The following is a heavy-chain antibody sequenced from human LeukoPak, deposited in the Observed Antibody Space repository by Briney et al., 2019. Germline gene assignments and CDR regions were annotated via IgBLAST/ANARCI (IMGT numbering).Heavy chain of an antibody. CDR2: ISPPGGTT. V-gene: IGHV3-23*01. CDR3: AKDSADYGGNSYYFDY. CDR1: GFTFSNHA. J-gene: IGHJ4*02. Sequence: GGSLRLSCAASGFTFSNHAMSWFRQAPGKGLEWVSAISPPGGTTYFADSVKGRFTISRDNSKNTLYLQMNSLRAEDTAVYYCAKDSADYGGNSYYFDYWGQGTLVTVSS. D-gene: IGHD4-23*01.